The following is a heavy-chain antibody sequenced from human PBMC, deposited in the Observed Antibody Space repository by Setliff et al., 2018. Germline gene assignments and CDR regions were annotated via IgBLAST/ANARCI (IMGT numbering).Heavy chain of an antibody. D-gene: IGHD3-22*01. CDR2: IYPGDSDT. V-gene: IGHV5-51*01. CDR3: ARQARGYYYDSSGYYRASPGYYYMDV. Sequence: VESLKLSCKGSGYSFTSYWIGWVRQMPGKGLEWMGIIYPGDSDTRYSPSFQGQVTISADKSISTAYLQWSSLKASDTAMYYCARQARGYYYDSSGYYRASPGYYYMDVWGKGTTVTVSS. J-gene: IGHJ6*03. CDR1: GYSFTSYW.